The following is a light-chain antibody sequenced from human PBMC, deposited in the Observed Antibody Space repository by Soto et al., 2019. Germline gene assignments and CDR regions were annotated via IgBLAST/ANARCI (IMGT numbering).Light chain of an antibody. Sequence: EIVLTQSPATLSLSPGERATLSCRASQSVSSYLAWYQQKPGQAPRLLIYDAFNRATGIPAMFTGSGSGTDFTVTISSLEPEDFAVYYCQQRSNWPSLFTFGPRTKVDIK. CDR1: QSVSSY. V-gene: IGKV3-11*01. CDR2: DAF. J-gene: IGKJ3*01. CDR3: QQRSNWPSLFT.